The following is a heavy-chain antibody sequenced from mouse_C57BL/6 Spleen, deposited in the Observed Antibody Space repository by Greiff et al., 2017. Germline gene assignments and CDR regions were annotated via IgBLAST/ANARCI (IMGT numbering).Heavy chain of an antibody. J-gene: IGHJ4*01. CDR2: ISNGGGRT. V-gene: IGHV5-12*01. Sequence: EVQGVESGGGLVQPGGSLKLSCAASGFTFSDYYMYWVRQTPETRLEWVAYISNGGGRTYYPDTVKGRFTISRDYAKNTLYLQMSRLKSEDTAMYYCARHGHYAMDYWGQGTSVTVSS. CDR1: GFTFSDYY. CDR3: ARHGHYAMDY.